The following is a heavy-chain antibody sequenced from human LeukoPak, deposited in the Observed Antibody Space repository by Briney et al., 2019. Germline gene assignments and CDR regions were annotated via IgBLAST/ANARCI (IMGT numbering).Heavy chain of an antibody. J-gene: IGHJ6*02. CDR3: ARHIAAAGGYYGMDV. CDR2: ISSSSSTI. V-gene: IGHV3-48*04. D-gene: IGHD6-13*01. CDR1: GFTFSSYS. Sequence: PGGSLRLSCAASGFTFSSYSMNWVRQAPGKGLEWVSYISSSSSTIYYADSVKGRFTISRDNAKNSLYLQMNSLRAEDTAVYYCARHIAAAGGYYGMDVWGQGTTVTVSS.